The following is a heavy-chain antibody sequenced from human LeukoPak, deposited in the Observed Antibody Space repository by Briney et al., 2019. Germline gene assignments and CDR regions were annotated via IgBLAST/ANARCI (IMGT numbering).Heavy chain of an antibody. D-gene: IGHD4-11*01. J-gene: IGHJ4*02. CDR3: ARDAQRGFDYSNSLQY. CDR1: GFTFSHYG. V-gene: IGHV3-33*01. CDR2: IWSDGTNK. Sequence: GGSLRLSCAASGFTFSHYGMHWVRQAPGKGLEWVAVIWSDGTNKYYADSVKGRFSISRDDSQKSVFLQMNSLRAEDTAVYYCARDAQRGFDYSNSLQYWGQGALVAVSS.